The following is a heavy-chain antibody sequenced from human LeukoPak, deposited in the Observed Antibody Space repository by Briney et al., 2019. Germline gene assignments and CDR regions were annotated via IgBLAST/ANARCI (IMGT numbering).Heavy chain of an antibody. CDR3: ARFRLRGATSPDHYYYYGMDV. CDR1: GGTFSSYA. V-gene: IGHV1-69*13. CDR2: IIPIFGTA. J-gene: IGHJ6*02. Sequence: SVKVSCKASGGTFSSYAISWVRQAPGQGLEWMGGIIPIFGTANYAQKFQGRVTITADESTSTAYMELSSLRSEDTAVYYCARFRLRGATSPDHYYYYGMDVWGQGTTVTVSS. D-gene: IGHD1-26*01.